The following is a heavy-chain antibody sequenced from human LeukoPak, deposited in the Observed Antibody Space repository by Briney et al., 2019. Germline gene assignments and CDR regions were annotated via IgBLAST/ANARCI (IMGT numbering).Heavy chain of an antibody. Sequence: GRSLRLSCAASGFTFSSYAMSWVRQGPGKWLEWVSAISGSGGSTYYADSVKGRFTISRDNSKNTLYLQMNSLRAEDTAVYYCAKGLRTYFDYWGQGTLVTVSS. J-gene: IGHJ4*02. V-gene: IGHV3-23*01. CDR2: ISGSGGST. CDR3: AKGLRTYFDY. CDR1: GFTFSSYA. D-gene: IGHD5-12*01.